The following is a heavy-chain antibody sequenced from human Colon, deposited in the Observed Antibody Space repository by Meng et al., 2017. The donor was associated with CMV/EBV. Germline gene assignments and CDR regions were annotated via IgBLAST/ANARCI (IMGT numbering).Heavy chain of an antibody. J-gene: IGHJ4*02. CDR2: IYWDDAK. V-gene: IGHV2-5*02. CDR3: ARRGSGSYAFDH. CDR1: GFSLDTRGVG. D-gene: IGHD1-26*01. Sequence: FSGFSLDTRGVGVAWIRQPPGKALEWLALIYWDDAKRYNPSLQNRLNISNDTSKNQVLLTMTNMDPADTATYYCARRGSGSYAFDHWGQGTLVTVSS.